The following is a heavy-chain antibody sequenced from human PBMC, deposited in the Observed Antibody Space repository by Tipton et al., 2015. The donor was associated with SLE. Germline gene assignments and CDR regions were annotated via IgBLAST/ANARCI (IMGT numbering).Heavy chain of an antibody. V-gene: IGHV4-38-2*02. Sequence: TLSLTCIVSGYSISSGYYWGWIRQPPGKGLEWIGSIYYSGSTYYNPSLKGRVTISVDTSKNQFSLKLSSVTAADTAVYYCARLGYYYGSGSDWGQGTLVTVSS. D-gene: IGHD3-10*01. CDR2: IYYSGST. CDR1: GYSISSGYY. J-gene: IGHJ4*02. CDR3: ARLGYYYGSGSD.